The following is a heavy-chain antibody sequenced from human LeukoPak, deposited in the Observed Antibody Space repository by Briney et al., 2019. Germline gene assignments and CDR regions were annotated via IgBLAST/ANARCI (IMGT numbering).Heavy chain of an antibody. Sequence: SETLSLTCTVPGGSISSYYWSWIRQPPGKGLEWIGYIYYSGSTNYNPSLKSRVTISVDTSKSQFSLKLRSVTAADTAVYYCSRGDYYYCSGSLFPRGPGTLVTGSS. D-gene: IGHD3-10*01. J-gene: IGHJ5*02. CDR2: IYYSGST. CDR1: GGSISSYY. CDR3: SRGDYYYCSGSLFP. V-gene: IGHV4-59*01.